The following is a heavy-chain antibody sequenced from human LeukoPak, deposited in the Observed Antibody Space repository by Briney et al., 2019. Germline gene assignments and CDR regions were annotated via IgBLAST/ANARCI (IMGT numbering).Heavy chain of an antibody. V-gene: IGHV1-18*01. J-gene: IGHJ5*02. CDR2: ISAYNGNT. D-gene: IGHD3-3*01. CDR3: ARGVRDFWSGYFPINWFDP. CDR1: GYTFTSYG. Sequence: ASVKVSCKASGYTFTSYGISWVRQAPGQGLEWMGWISAYNGNTNYAQKFQGRVTMTRDTSTSTVYMELSSLRSEDTAVYYCARGVRDFWSGYFPINWFDPWGQGTLVTVSS.